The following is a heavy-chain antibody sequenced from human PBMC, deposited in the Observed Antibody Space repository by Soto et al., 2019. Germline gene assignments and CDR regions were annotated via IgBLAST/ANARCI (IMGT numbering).Heavy chain of an antibody. Sequence: TGGSLRLSCAASGFTFSSYGMQWVRQAPGKGLDWVALIWYDGSNKYYADSVKGRFTISRDNSKNTLYLQMSGLRAEDTAVYYCARDMGYTSGHGFDYWGQGTLVTVSS. CDR1: GFTFSSYG. V-gene: IGHV3-33*01. CDR2: IWYDGSNK. D-gene: IGHD6-19*01. J-gene: IGHJ4*02. CDR3: ARDMGYTSGHGFDY.